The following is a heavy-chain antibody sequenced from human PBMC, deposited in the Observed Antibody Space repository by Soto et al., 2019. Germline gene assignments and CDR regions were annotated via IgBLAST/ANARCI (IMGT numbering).Heavy chain of an antibody. Sequence: ASVKVSCKASGGTFSSYAISRVRQAPGQGLEWMGGIIPIFGTANYAQKFQGRVTIAADKSTSTAYMELSSLRSEDTAVYYCAREPRVKLWFGELSPQFSNYYGMDVWGQGTTVTVSS. CDR2: IIPIFGTA. J-gene: IGHJ6*02. V-gene: IGHV1-69*06. CDR1: GGTFSSYA. D-gene: IGHD3-10*01. CDR3: AREPRVKLWFGELSPQFSNYYGMDV.